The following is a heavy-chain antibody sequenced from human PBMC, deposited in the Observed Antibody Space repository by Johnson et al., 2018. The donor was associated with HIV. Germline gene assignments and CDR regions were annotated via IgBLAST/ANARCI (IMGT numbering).Heavy chain of an antibody. Sequence: EVQLVESGGGLVQPGGSLRLSCAASGFTFSRYWMHWVRQAPGKGLVWVSGISWNSGSIGYADSVKGRFTISRDNAKNSLYLQMNSLRAEDTALYYCAKDHAAAEGPEGAFDIWGQGTMVTVSS. J-gene: IGHJ3*02. CDR2: ISWNSGSI. V-gene: IGHV3-74*01. CDR3: AKDHAAAEGPEGAFDI. D-gene: IGHD6-13*01. CDR1: GFTFSRYW.